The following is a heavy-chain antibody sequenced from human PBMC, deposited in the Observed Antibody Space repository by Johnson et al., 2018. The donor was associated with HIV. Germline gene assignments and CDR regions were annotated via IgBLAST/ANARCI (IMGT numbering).Heavy chain of an antibody. CDR2: ISSSGSPI. D-gene: IGHD2-8*01. CDR1: GFTFSDYY. J-gene: IGHJ3*01. Sequence: QVQLVESGGGLVQPGGSLRLSCAASGFTFSDYYMSWIRQAPGKGLEWVSYISSSGSPIYYADSVRGRFTISRDNSKNTLSLQMNSLTTEDTAMYYCARGSLTDDSFAEWGQGTMVFVSS. V-gene: IGHV3-11*04. CDR3: ARGSLTDDSFAE.